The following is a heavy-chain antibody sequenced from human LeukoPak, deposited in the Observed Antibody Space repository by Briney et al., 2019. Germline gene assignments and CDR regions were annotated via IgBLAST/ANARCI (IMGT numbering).Heavy chain of an antibody. CDR1: GFTFSSYG. D-gene: IGHD3-3*01. J-gene: IGHJ3*02. CDR2: IWYDGSNK. V-gene: IGHV3-33*01. Sequence: EAGGSLRLSCAASGFTFSSYGMHWVRQAPGKGLEWVAVIWYDGSNKYYADSVKGRFTISRDNSKNTLYLQMNSLRAEDTAVYYCARARSPDYDFWSGYPAVLSAFDIWGQGTMVTASS. CDR3: ARARSPDYDFWSGYPAVLSAFDI.